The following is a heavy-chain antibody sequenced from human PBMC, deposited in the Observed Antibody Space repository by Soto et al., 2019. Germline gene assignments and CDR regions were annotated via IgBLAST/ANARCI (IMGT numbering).Heavy chain of an antibody. J-gene: IGHJ6*02. CDR3: GRGDWNGGSCYGIDV. CDR2: IGNTLDTI. V-gene: IGHV3-48*02. D-gene: IGHD2-15*01. CDR1: GFAFSGHT. Sequence: EVQLVESGGGLVQPGGSLRLSCAASGFAFSGHTMNWVRQAPGKGLEWVAYIGNTLDTIYYADSVNGRFIISRDDAMKSVFLHMSSLRDVDTAVSYCGRGDWNGGSCYGIDVWGQGTTVTVSS.